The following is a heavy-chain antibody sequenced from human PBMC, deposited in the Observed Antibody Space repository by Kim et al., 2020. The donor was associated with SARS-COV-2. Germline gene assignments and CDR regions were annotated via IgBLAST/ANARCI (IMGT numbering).Heavy chain of an antibody. CDR1: GGSFSGYY. CDR2: INHSGST. D-gene: IGHD1-1*01. V-gene: IGHV4-34*01. Sequence: SETLSLTCAVYGGSFSGYYWSWIRQPPGKGLEWIGEINHSGSTNYNPSLKSRFTISVDKSKNQFSLKLSSVTAADTAVYYCARGSGTYYYYYGMYVWGHGTTVTVSS. J-gene: IGHJ6*02. CDR3: ARGSGTYYYYYGMYV.